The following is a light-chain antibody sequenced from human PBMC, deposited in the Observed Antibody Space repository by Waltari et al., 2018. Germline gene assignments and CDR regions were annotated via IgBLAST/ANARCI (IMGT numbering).Light chain of an antibody. CDR1: QSVSSY. Sequence: EIVLTQSPATLSLSPGERATLSCRASQSVSSYLAWYQQKPGQAPRLLIYDASNSATGIPARFSGSGSGTDFTLTISSLEPEDVAVYYGQQRSNWPPITFGQGTRLEIK. V-gene: IGKV3-11*01. J-gene: IGKJ5*01. CDR2: DAS. CDR3: QQRSNWPPIT.